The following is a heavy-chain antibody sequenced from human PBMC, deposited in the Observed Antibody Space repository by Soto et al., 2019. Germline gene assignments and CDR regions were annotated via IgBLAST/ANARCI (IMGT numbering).Heavy chain of an antibody. Sequence: EVQLVESGGGLVQPGGSLKLSCAASGFTFSSFWMNWVRQAPGKGLEWVANIKGDGSEKYYVDSVKGRFTISRDNAKNSLYLEMNSLRAENTAGYYCAAGFPPDYWGQGTLVTVSS. J-gene: IGHJ4*02. CDR1: GFTFSSFW. D-gene: IGHD3-10*01. CDR3: AAGFPPDY. CDR2: IKGDGSEK. V-gene: IGHV3-7*01.